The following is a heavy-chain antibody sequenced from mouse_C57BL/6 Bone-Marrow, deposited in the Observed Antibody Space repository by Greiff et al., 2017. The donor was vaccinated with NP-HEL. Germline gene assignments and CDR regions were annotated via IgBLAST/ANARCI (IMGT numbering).Heavy chain of an antibody. Sequence: EVQLQQSGPELVKPGASVKISCKASGYSFTDYNMNWVKQSNGKSLEWIGVINPNYGTTSYNQKFKGKATLTVDQSSSTAYMQLNSLTSEDSAVYYCAALLLRPPHYAMDYWGQGTSVTVSS. CDR2: INPNYGTT. V-gene: IGHV1-39*01. CDR3: AALLLRPPHYAMDY. D-gene: IGHD1-1*01. CDR1: GYSFTDYN. J-gene: IGHJ4*01.